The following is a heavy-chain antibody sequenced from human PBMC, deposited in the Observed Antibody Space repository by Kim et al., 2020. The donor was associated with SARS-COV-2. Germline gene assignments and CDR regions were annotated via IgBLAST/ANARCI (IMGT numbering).Heavy chain of an antibody. CDR3: ARASVHCSGGSCLSHGMDV. V-gene: IGHV4-31*03. Sequence: SETLSLTSTVSGGSISSGGYYWSWIRQHPGKGLEWIGYIYYSGSTYYNPSLKSRVTISVDTSKNQFSLKLSSVTAADTAVYYCARASVHCSGGSCLSHGMDVWGQGTTVTVSS. CDR1: GGSISSGGYY. CDR2: IYYSGST. D-gene: IGHD2-15*01. J-gene: IGHJ6*02.